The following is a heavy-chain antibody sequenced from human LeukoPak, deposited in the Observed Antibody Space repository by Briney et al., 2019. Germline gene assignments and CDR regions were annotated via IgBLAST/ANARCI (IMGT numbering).Heavy chain of an antibody. V-gene: IGHV3-49*04. Sequence: GGSLRLSCIASGFTFGDYAVNWVRQAPGKGLEWVGFIRGRYYGGTTEYAASVKGRFTISGGGSKSIAYLQMNSLKPEDTGVYYCTRLNTPGYDSALVYWGQGTLVTVSS. CDR3: TRLNTPGYDSALVY. CDR1: GFTFGDYA. D-gene: IGHD5-12*01. J-gene: IGHJ4*02. CDR2: IRGRYYGGTT.